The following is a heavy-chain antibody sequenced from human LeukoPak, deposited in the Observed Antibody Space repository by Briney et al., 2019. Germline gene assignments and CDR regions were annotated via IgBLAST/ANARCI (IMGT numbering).Heavy chain of an antibody. V-gene: IGHV3-30*04. CDR1: GFTFSSYA. Sequence: GGSLRLSCAASGFTFSSYAMHWVRQAPGKGLEWVAVISYDGSNKYYADSVKGRFTISRDNSKNTLYLQMNSLRAEDTAVYYCARGSDSSGYYPTEYFQHWGQGALVTVSS. D-gene: IGHD3-22*01. J-gene: IGHJ1*01. CDR3: ARGSDSSGYYPTEYFQH. CDR2: ISYDGSNK.